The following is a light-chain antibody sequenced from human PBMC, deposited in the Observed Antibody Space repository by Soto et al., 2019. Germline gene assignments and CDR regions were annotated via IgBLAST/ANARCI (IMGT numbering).Light chain of an antibody. CDR1: GSDLGGFIY. CDR3: SSYTTSSTRV. Sequence: QSALTQPASVSGSPGQSVTISCTGTGSDLGGFIYVSWYQQHPGKAPKLMIYEVSNRPSGVANRFSGSKSGNTASLTISGLHPEDEADYYCSSYTTSSTRVFGSGTKLTVL. J-gene: IGLJ1*01. V-gene: IGLV2-14*01. CDR2: EVS.